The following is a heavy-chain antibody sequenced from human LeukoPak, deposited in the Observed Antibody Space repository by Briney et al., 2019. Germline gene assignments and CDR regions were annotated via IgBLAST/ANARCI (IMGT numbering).Heavy chain of an antibody. CDR1: GGSISSSSYY. Sequence: EPSETLSLTCTVSGGSISSSSYYWGWIRQPPGKGLEWIGSIYYSGSTYYNPSLKSRVTISVDTSKNQFSLKLSSVTAADTAVYYCAREINWNYADYYYYMDVWGKGTTVTVSS. V-gene: IGHV4-39*07. J-gene: IGHJ6*03. CDR3: AREINWNYADYYYYMDV. CDR2: IYYSGST. D-gene: IGHD1-7*01.